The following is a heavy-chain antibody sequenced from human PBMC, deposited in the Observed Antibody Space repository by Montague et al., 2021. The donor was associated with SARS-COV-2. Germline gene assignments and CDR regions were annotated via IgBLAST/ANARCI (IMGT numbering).Heavy chain of an antibody. D-gene: IGHD6-6*01. CDR1: GGSITGFS. J-gene: IGHJ4*02. CDR2: VTTSGTT. V-gene: IGHV4-4*07. CDR3: ARTPTRPLSLDS. Sequence: SETLSLTCAVSGGSITGFSRSWVRQPAGKGLEWIGRVTTSGTTXXXPSXRSRVTMSVDTSKNQFSLNLNSVTAADTAIYYCARTPTRPLSLDSWGQGTLVTVSS.